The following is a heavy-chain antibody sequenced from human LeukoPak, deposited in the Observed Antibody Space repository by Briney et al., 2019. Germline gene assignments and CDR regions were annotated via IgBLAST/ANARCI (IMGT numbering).Heavy chain of an antibody. J-gene: IGHJ6*03. D-gene: IGHD3-9*01. V-gene: IGHV1-18*01. Sequence: GASVKVSCKASGYTFTSYGISWVRQAPGQGLEWMGWISAYNGNTNYAQKLQGRVTMTTDTSTSTAYMELRSLRSDDTAVYYCARGDYDILSGHYYYYMDVWGKGTTVTISS. CDR2: ISAYNGNT. CDR1: GYTFTSYG. CDR3: ARGDYDILSGHYYYYMDV.